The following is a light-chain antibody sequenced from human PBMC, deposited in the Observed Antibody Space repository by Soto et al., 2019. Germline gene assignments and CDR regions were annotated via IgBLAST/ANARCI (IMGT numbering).Light chain of an antibody. Sequence: QSALTQPASVSGSPGQSITISCTGTSSDVGGHNYVSWYQQHPGKAPKLMIYEVNNRPSGVSNRFSGSKSGNTASLTISGLQAEDEADYYCSSYTNNQRVFGGGTQLTVL. J-gene: IGLJ3*02. CDR1: SSDVGGHNY. CDR3: SSYTNNQRV. V-gene: IGLV2-14*01. CDR2: EVN.